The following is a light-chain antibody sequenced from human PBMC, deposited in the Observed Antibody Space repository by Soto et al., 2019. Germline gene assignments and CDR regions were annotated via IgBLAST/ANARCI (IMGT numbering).Light chain of an antibody. V-gene: IGKV1-33*01. CDR1: DDIINS. J-gene: IGKJ4*01. CDR3: QQYDILPIT. Sequence: IQVTHSLSSLGASVGDRVTITCQASDDIINSFHWYQQKPGKDPKLLIHDASILQTGVTSRFRGSGSGTDFTITITSQEPEETSTYYSQQYDILPITFGAGTKV. CDR2: DAS.